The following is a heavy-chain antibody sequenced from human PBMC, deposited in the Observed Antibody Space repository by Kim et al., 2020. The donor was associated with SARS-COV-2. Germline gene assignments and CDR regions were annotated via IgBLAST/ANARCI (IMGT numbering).Heavy chain of an antibody. CDR2: ISYDGSNK. D-gene: IGHD1-26*01. J-gene: IGHJ4*02. CDR3: AKDRRELRGAFDY. Sequence: GGSLRLSCAASGFTFSSYGMHWVRQAPGKGLEWVAVISYDGSNKYYADSVKGRFTISRDNSKNTLYLQMNSLRAEDTAVYYCAKDRRELRGAFDYWGQGT. V-gene: IGHV3-30*18. CDR1: GFTFSSYG.